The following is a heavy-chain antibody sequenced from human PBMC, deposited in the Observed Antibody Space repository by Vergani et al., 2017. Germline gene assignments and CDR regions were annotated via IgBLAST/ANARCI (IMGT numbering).Heavy chain of an antibody. Sequence: QVQLQESGPGLVKPSETLSLTCTVPGGSISSYYWSWIRQPPGKGLEWIGYIYYSGSTNYNPSLKSRVTISVDTSKNQFSLKLSSVTAAETAVYYCARDAHDSSGYYFNDAFDSWGQGTMVTVSS. D-gene: IGHD3-22*01. CDR1: GGSISSYY. J-gene: IGHJ3*02. CDR2: IYYSGST. V-gene: IGHV4-59*01. CDR3: ARDAHDSSGYYFNDAFDS.